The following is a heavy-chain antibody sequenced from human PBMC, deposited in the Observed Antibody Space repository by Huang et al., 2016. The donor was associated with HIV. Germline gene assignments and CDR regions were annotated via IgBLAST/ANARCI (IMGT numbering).Heavy chain of an antibody. CDR1: GGSFTGNY. CDR2: VNDSGPT. J-gene: IGHJ6*02. Sequence: QMQLQQRGAGLLKPSETLSLTCGVSGGSFTGNYLTWIRQAPGKGLEWIGEVNDSGPTNYNPSLNVGVTRALDKSNRELSLNLRSVTAADTAVYYCARQWTILEWLLGLDVWGQGTTVIVSS. D-gene: IGHD3-3*01. CDR3: ARQWTILEWLLGLDV. V-gene: IGHV4-34*02.